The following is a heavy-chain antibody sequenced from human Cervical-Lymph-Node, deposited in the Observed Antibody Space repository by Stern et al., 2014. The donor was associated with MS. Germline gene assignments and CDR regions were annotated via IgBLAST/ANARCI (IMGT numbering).Heavy chain of an antibody. Sequence: VQLVASGGGLVQPGGSLRLSCAASGFTFSSYAMHWVRQAPGKGLEYVSAISSKGGSTYYANSLKGRFTISRDNSKNTLYLQMGSLRAEDMAVYYCARVSYGSGSRFLDYWGQGTLVTVSS. V-gene: IGHV3-64*01. D-gene: IGHD3-10*01. CDR3: ARVSYGSGSRFLDY. CDR1: GFTFSSYA. CDR2: ISSKGGST. J-gene: IGHJ4*02.